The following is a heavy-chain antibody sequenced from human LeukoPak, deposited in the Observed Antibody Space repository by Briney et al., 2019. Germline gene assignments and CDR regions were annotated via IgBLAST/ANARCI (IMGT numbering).Heavy chain of an antibody. J-gene: IGHJ4*02. V-gene: IGHV1-2*02. CDR1: GYTFTGYY. CDR3: ARALGRVGATMY. Sequence: ASVKVSCKASGYTFTGYYMHWVRQAPGQGLEWMGWINPNSGDTNYAQKFQGRVTMTRDTSISTAYMELSRLRSDDTAVYYCARALGRVGATMYWGQGTLVTVSS. CDR2: INPNSGDT. D-gene: IGHD1-26*01.